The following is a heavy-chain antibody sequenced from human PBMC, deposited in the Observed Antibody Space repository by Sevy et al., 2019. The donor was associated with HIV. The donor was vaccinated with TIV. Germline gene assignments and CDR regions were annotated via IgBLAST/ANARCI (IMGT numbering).Heavy chain of an antibody. CDR1: GFTFSSFS. V-gene: IGHV3-23*01. CDR3: AKGRQQWPTDY. Sequence: GGSLRLSCAASGFTFSSFSMSWVRQAPGEGLEWVSTITDTYDTYYTDSLKGRFSISRDNSENTLFLQINSLRTEDTAVYYCAKGRQQWPTDYWGQRTLVTVSS. J-gene: IGHJ4*02. D-gene: IGHD6-19*01. CDR2: ITDTYDT.